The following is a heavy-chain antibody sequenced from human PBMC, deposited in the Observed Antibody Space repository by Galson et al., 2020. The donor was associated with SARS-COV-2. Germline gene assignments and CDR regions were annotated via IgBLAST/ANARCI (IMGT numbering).Heavy chain of an antibody. Sequence: ASVKVSCKASGYTFTGYYMHWVRQAPGHGLEWMGWINPNSGGTNYAQKFQGWVTMTRDTSISTAYMELSRLRSDDTAVYYCARDRAIVVVPAQPYGMDVWGQGTTVTVSS. V-gene: IGHV1-2*04. CDR3: ARDRAIVVVPAQPYGMDV. CDR2: INPNSGGT. D-gene: IGHD2-2*01. CDR1: GYTFTGYY. J-gene: IGHJ6*02.